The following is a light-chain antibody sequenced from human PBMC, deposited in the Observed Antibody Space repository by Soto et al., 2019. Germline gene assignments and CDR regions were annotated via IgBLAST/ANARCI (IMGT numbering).Light chain of an antibody. J-gene: IGKJ1*01. CDR1: QSVSSY. CDR3: QQYNNWPPWT. CDR2: GAS. V-gene: IGKV3-15*01. Sequence: EIVMTQSPATLSVSPGERATLSCRASQSVSSYLAWYQQKPGQAPRLLIYGASTRHTGIPARLSGSGSGTEFSLTISSLQSEDFAVYYCQQYNNWPPWTFGQGTKVEIK.